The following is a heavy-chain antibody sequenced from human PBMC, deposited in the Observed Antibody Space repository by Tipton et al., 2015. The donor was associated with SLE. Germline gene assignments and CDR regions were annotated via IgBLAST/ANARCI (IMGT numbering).Heavy chain of an antibody. Sequence: TLSLTCTVSGGSISSSSYYWGWIRQPPGKGLEWIGSIYYSGSTYYNPSLKSRVTISVDTSKNQFSLKLSSVTAADTAVYYCARGYSYPSYFDLWGRGTLVTVSS. J-gene: IGHJ2*01. CDR2: IYYSGST. CDR3: ARGYSYPSYFDL. CDR1: GGSISSSSYY. D-gene: IGHD5-18*01. V-gene: IGHV4-39*07.